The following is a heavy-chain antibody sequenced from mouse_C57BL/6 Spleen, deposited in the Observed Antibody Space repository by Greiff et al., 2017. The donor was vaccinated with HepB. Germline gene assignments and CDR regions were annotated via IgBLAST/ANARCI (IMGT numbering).Heavy chain of an antibody. D-gene: IGHD1-1*01. CDR1: GYSFTGYY. CDR2: INPSTGGT. J-gene: IGHJ4*01. Sequence: VQLQQSGPELVKPGASVKISCKASGYSFTGYYMNWVKQSPEKSLEWIGAINPSTGGTTYNQKFKAKATLTVDKSSSTAYMQLKSLTSEDSAVYYCERDYAGAMDYGGQGTSVTVSS. CDR3: ERDYAGAMDY. V-gene: IGHV1-42*01.